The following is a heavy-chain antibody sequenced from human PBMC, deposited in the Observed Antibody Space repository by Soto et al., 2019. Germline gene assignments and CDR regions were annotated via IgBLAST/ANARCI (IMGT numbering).Heavy chain of an antibody. CDR2: ISYDGSNK. CDR3: VKTRRMEMHITTVPPYYYGMDV. J-gene: IGHJ6*02. V-gene: IGHV3-30*18. D-gene: IGHD4-4*01. Sequence: LRLSCAASGFTFSSYGMHWVRQAPGKGLEWVAVISYDGSNKYYADSVKGRFTISRDNSKNTLYLQMNSLSAEDTAVYYCVKTRRMEMHITTVPPYYYGMDVWGQGTTVTVSS. CDR1: GFTFSSYG.